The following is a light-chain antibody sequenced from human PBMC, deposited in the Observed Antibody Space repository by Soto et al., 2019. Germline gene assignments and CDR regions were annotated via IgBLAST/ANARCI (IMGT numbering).Light chain of an antibody. CDR3: QQRSNWPLT. CDR1: QSVSSY. Sequence: EIVLTQSPATLSLSPGERATLSCRASQSVSSYLAWYQQKPGQAPRLLIYDASNRATVIPARFSGSGSGTDFTITISSLEPADFAVYYCQQRSNWPLTFCGGTKVEIK. V-gene: IGKV3-11*01. J-gene: IGKJ4*01. CDR2: DAS.